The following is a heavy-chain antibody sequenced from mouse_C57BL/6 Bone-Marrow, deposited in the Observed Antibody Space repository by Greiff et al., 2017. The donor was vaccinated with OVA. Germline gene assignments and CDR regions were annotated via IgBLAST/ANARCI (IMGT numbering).Heavy chain of an antibody. CDR3: ARGFQTAQAGMRDY. V-gene: IGHV1-9*01. CDR1: GYTFTGYW. J-gene: IGHJ2*01. Sequence: QVQLQQSGAELMKPGASVKLSCKATGYTFTGYWIEWVKQRPGHGLEWIGEILPGSGSTNYKEKFKGKATFTADTSSNTAYMQLSSLTTEDSAIYYCARGFQTAQAGMRDYWGQGTTLTVSS. CDR2: ILPGSGST. D-gene: IGHD3-2*02.